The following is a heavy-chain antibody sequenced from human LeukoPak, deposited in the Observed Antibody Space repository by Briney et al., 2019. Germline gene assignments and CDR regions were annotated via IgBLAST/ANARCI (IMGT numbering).Heavy chain of an antibody. V-gene: IGHV3-23*01. CDR1: GFTFSSYA. D-gene: IGHD4-23*01. CDR3: AKASGRWDYDY. J-gene: IGHJ4*02. CDR2: IGGSGGST. Sequence: GGSLRLSCAASGFTFSSYAMSWVRQAPGKGLEWVPAIGGSGGSTFYADSLKGRFTISRDNSKNTLYLQMNSLRAEDAAVYYCAKASGRWDYDYWGQGTLVTVSS.